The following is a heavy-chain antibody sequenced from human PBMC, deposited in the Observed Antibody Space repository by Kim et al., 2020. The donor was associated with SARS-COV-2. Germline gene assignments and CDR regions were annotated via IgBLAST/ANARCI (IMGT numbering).Heavy chain of an antibody. V-gene: IGHV3-33*01. CDR3: ARGSLYYDFWSGYALSY. CDR1: GFTFSSYG. J-gene: IGHJ4*02. Sequence: GGSLRLSCAASGFTFSSYGMHWVRQAPGKGLEWVAVIWYDGSNKYYADSVNGRFTISRDNSKNTLYLQMNSLRAEDTAVYYCARGSLYYDFWSGYALSYWGQGTLVTVSS. CDR2: IWYDGSNK. D-gene: IGHD3-3*01.